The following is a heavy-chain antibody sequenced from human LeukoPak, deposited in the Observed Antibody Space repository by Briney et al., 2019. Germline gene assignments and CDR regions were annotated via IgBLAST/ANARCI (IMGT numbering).Heavy chain of an antibody. D-gene: IGHD5-18*01. J-gene: IGHJ6*03. CDR1: GGSISSYY. V-gene: IGHV4-59*01. Sequence: PSETLSLTCTVSGGSISSYYWSWIRQPPGKGLEWIGYIYYSGTTYYNPSLKSRVTVSVDTSKNQFSLKLSSVTAADTAVYYCAGGYIYGSTYYYMDVWGKGTTVTISS. CDR2: IYYSGTT. CDR3: AGGYIYGSTYYYMDV.